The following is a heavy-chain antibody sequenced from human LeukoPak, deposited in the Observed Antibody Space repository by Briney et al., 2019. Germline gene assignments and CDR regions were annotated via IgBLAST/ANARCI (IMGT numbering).Heavy chain of an antibody. CDR1: GFTFSSYS. CDR3: AREPPYDSSGYYGDY. D-gene: IGHD3-22*01. V-gene: IGHV3-48*02. Sequence: GGSLRLSCAASGFTFSSYSMNWVRQAPGKGLEWVSYISSSSSTIYYADSVKGRFTISRDNAKNSLYLQMNSLRDEVTAVYYCAREPPYDSSGYYGDYWGQGTLVTVSS. CDR2: ISSSSSTI. J-gene: IGHJ4*02.